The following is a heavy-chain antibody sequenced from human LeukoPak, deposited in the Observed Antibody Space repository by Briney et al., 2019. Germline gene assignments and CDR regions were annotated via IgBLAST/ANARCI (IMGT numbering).Heavy chain of an antibody. Sequence: PGGSLRLSCAAFGFSFSSYGFHWVRQAPGKGLEWVAVISYDGSNKSYGDSVKGRFTISRDNSKNTLYLQMNSLRAEDTAVYYCAKDASPTVTTAYWYFDRWGRGTLVTVSS. J-gene: IGHJ2*01. CDR1: GFSFSSYG. CDR2: ISYDGSNK. D-gene: IGHD4-17*01. V-gene: IGHV3-30*18. CDR3: AKDASPTVTTAYWYFDR.